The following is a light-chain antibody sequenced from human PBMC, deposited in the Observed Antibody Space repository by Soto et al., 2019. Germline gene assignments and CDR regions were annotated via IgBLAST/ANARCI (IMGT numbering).Light chain of an antibody. J-gene: IGKJ4*01. V-gene: IGKV3D-20*02. Sequence: EIVLTQSPATLSLSPGERATLSCRASQSLSSNFLAWYQQKPGQPPRLLIYDSSTRATGFPDRFSGSGSGTDFTLTVSSLEPEDFAVYYCQQRRNWPPLTFGGGTKVDIK. CDR3: QQRRNWPPLT. CDR2: DSS. CDR1: QSLSSN.